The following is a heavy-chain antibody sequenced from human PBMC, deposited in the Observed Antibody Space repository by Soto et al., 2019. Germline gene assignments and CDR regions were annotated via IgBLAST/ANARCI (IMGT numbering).Heavy chain of an antibody. D-gene: IGHD6-19*01. CDR1: GFTFSSYW. Sequence: GGSLRLSCAASGFTFSSYWMSWVRQAPGKGLEWVANIKQDETEKYYVDSVKGRFTISRDNSKNTLYLQMNSLRAEDTAVYYCARVGYSSGWLRNWGQGTLVTVSS. J-gene: IGHJ4*02. CDR2: IKQDETEK. V-gene: IGHV3-7*02. CDR3: ARVGYSSGWLRN.